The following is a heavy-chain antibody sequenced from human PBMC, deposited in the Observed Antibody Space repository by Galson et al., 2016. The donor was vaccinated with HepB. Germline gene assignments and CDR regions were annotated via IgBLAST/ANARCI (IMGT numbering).Heavy chain of an antibody. CDR1: GFMFSRHW. D-gene: IGHD3-16*01. Sequence: SLRLSCAASGFMFSRHWMTWVRQIPGKGLEWVANINPEGSEMKYVDSVRGRFTIYRVNARSFLHLQMDSLRAEDTAIYCCARSLGEKEEYRSLLYWGQGTLVTVSP. V-gene: IGHV3-7*02. CDR2: INPEGSEM. J-gene: IGHJ4*02. CDR3: ARSLGEKEEYRSLLY.